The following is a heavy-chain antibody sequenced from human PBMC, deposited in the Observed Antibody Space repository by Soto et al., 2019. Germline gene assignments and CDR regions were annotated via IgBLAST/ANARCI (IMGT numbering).Heavy chain of an antibody. V-gene: IGHV3-74*02. Sequence: EVQLVESGGGLVQPGGSLRLSCAASGFTFSNYWMYWVRQAPGKGLEWVSRINSDGSVSSYADSVKGRLTISRDNVKNTLYLQMDSLRAEDTAVYYCARGDCVGGTCYSLAGSFYYYMEVWGKGTTVTV. J-gene: IGHJ6*03. CDR2: INSDGSVS. CDR3: ARGDCVGGTCYSLAGSFYYYMEV. D-gene: IGHD2-15*01. CDR1: GFTFSNYW.